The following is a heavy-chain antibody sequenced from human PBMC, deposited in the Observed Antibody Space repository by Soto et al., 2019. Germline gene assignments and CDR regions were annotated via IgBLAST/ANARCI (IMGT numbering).Heavy chain of an antibody. D-gene: IGHD3-16*01. CDR3: ASLEFCTSKLGV. J-gene: IGHJ6*02. CDR1: GGSVSSGASH. Sequence: SETLSLTCGVSGGSVSSGASHWTWLRQSPGKGLEWIGYISYSGTTDYNPSLKSRVTISVDTSKNQFSLKLTSAPTADTAVYYCASLEFCTSKLGVWGQGTSVTVSS. V-gene: IGHV4-61*08. CDR2: ISYSGTT.